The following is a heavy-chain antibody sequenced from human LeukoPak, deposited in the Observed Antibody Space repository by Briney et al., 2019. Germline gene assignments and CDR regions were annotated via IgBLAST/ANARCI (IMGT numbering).Heavy chain of an antibody. CDR2: INHSGST. Sequence: SETLSLTCAVYGGSFSGYYWSWIRQPPGKGLEWIGEINHSGSTNYNPSLKSRVTISVDTSKNQFSLKLSSVTAADTAVYYCARGRGYSYGPGFDPWGQGTLVTVSS. D-gene: IGHD5-18*01. J-gene: IGHJ5*02. V-gene: IGHV4-34*01. CDR3: ARGRGYSYGPGFDP. CDR1: GGSFSGYY.